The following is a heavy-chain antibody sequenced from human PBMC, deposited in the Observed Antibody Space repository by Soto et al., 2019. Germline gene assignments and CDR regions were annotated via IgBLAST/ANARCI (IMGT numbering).Heavy chain of an antibody. D-gene: IGHD3-9*01. CDR2: IIPVFGTA. CDR1: GGSLSNYG. V-gene: IGHV1-69*12. Sequence: QVQLVQSGAEVKKPGSSVKVSCKASGGSLSNYGISWVRQAPGQGLEWMGGIIPVFGTANYAQKFQGRVKIPADESTSIVYMDVTSLRSEDTAVYYCARGDATKIVVTTYYAMDVWGQGTTVTVSS. CDR3: ARGDATKIVVTTYYAMDV. J-gene: IGHJ6*02.